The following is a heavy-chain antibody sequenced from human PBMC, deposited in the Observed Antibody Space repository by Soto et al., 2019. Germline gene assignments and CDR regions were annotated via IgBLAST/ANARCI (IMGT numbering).Heavy chain of an antibody. Sequence: ASVKVSCKASGYTFTSYAMHWVRQAPGQRLEWMGWINAGNGNTKYSQKFQGRVTITRDTSASTAYMELSSLRSEDTAVYYCARTHAYGNTVLYWFDPWGQGTLVTVSS. CDR1: GYTFTSYA. V-gene: IGHV1-3*01. CDR2: INAGNGNT. D-gene: IGHD1-7*01. CDR3: ARTHAYGNTVLYWFDP. J-gene: IGHJ5*02.